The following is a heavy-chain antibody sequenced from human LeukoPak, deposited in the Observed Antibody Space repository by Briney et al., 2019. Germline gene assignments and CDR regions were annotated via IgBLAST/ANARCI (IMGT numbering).Heavy chain of an antibody. CDR1: GFTISNYI. V-gene: IGHV3-21*01. CDR3: ARGGAMVRGVSPLDY. D-gene: IGHD3-10*01. J-gene: IGHJ4*02. CDR2: ISSSGSYI. Sequence: GGSLRLSCAASGFTISNYIINWVRQAPGKGLEWVSSISSSGSYINYADSVKGRFTISRDNAKNSLYLQMNSLRAEDTAIYYCARGGAMVRGVSPLDYWGQGSLVTVSS.